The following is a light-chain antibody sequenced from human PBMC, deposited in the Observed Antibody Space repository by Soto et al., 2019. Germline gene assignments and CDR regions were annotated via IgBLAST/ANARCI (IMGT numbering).Light chain of an antibody. CDR2: DVS. Sequence: QSALTQPASVSGSPGQSITISCTGTSSDVGGYNYVSWYQQHPGKAPKLMIYDVSNRPSGVSNRCSGSKSGNTASLTISGLHAEDEADYYCSSFTSSTTPVFGGGTKLTVL. CDR3: SSFTSSTTPV. V-gene: IGLV2-14*01. J-gene: IGLJ2*01. CDR1: SSDVGGYNY.